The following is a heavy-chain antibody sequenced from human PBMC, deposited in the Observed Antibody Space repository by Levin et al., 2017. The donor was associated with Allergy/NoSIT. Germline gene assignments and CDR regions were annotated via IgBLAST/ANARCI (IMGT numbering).Heavy chain of an antibody. CDR2: IYSGENT. D-gene: IGHD6-19*01. CDR3: ARGHIEVAGTGGFDI. CDR1: GFTVSSNY. Sequence: QSGGSLRLSCAASGFTVSSNYMSWVRQAPGKGLEWVSVIYSGENTYYADSVKGRFTISRDNSKNTLYLQMNSLRAEDTAVYYCARGHIEVAGTGGFDIWGQGTMVTVSS. J-gene: IGHJ3*02. V-gene: IGHV3-66*01.